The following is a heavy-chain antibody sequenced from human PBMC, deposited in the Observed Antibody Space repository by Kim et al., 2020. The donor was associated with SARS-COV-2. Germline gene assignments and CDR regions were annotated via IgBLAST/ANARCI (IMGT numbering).Heavy chain of an antibody. CDR2: INHSGST. V-gene: IGHV4-34*01. CDR3: AIAQGQLLLAAFDI. CDR1: GGSFSGYY. D-gene: IGHD2-2*01. Sequence: SETLSLTCAVYGGSFSGYYWSWIRQPPGKGLEWIGEINHSGSTNYNPSLKSRVTISVDTSKNQFSLKLSSVTAADTAVYYCAIAQGQLLLAAFDIWGQGTMVTVSS. J-gene: IGHJ3*02.